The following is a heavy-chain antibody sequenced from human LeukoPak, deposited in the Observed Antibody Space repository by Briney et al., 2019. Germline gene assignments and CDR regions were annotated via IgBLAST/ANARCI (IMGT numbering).Heavy chain of an antibody. D-gene: IGHD3-3*01. V-gene: IGHV1-18*01. CDR2: ISTYNGNT. Sequence: ASVKVSCKASGYTFTSYGISWVRQAPGQGGGGMGWISTYNGNTNYAQKLQGRVTMTTDTSTSTAYMELRSLRSDDTAVYYCARAKIYDFWSGYSPAGMDVWGQGTTVTVSS. CDR1: GYTFTSYG. CDR3: ARAKIYDFWSGYSPAGMDV. J-gene: IGHJ6*02.